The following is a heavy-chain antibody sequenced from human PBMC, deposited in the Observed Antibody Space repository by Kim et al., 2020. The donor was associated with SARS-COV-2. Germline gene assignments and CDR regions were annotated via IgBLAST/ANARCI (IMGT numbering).Heavy chain of an antibody. CDR3: TRANYYGDPLMGAFDI. CDR2: IRSKAYGGTT. Sequence: GGSLRLSCTASGFTFGDYAMSWVRQAPGKGLEWVGFIRSKAYGGTTEYAASVKGRFTISRDDSKSIAYLQMNSLKTEDTAVYYCTRANYYGDPLMGAFDIWGQGTMVSVSS. CDR1: GFTFGDYA. J-gene: IGHJ3*02. D-gene: IGHD4-17*01. V-gene: IGHV3-49*04.